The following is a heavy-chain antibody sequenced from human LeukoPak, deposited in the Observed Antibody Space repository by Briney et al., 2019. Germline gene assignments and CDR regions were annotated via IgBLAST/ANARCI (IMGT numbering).Heavy chain of an antibody. CDR3: AGAYYYDSKPSGFY. CDR1: GYFISSGYY. D-gene: IGHD3-22*01. V-gene: IGHV4-38-2*02. J-gene: IGHJ4*02. Sequence: SETLSLTCTVSGYFISSGYYWGWIRQPPGKGLEWIGSIYHSGSTYYNPSLKSRVTISVDTSKNQFSLKLSSVTAADTAVYYCAGAYYYDSKPSGFYWGQGTLVTVSS. CDR2: IYHSGST.